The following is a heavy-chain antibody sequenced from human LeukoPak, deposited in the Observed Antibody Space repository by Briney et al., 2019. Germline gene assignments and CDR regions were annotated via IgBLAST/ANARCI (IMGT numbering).Heavy chain of an antibody. Sequence: VASVKVSFKASGYTFTGYYMHWVRQAPGQGLEWMGRINPNSGGTNYAQKFQGRVTMTRDTSISTAYMELSRLRSDDTAVYYCAMTGAKYYYDSSGYYTLDYWGQGTLVTVSS. V-gene: IGHV1-2*06. CDR1: GYTFTGYY. CDR2: INPNSGGT. D-gene: IGHD3-22*01. J-gene: IGHJ4*02. CDR3: AMTGAKYYYDSSGYYTLDY.